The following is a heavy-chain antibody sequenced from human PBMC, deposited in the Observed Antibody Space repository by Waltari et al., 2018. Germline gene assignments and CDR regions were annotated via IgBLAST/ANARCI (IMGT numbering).Heavy chain of an antibody. D-gene: IGHD6-6*01. CDR2: IGSNGVST. V-gene: IGHV3-64D*08. Sequence: EVQLVESGGGLVRRGGSLRLSCSASGFPFSSYAMHWVRQAPGKGLEYSSAIGSNGVSTYYADSVKGRFTISRDDSKNILYLQMSSLGDDDTGVYYCVRYSSSSWSFDYWGQGTLVTVSS. J-gene: IGHJ4*02. CDR1: GFPFSSYA. CDR3: VRYSSSSWSFDY.